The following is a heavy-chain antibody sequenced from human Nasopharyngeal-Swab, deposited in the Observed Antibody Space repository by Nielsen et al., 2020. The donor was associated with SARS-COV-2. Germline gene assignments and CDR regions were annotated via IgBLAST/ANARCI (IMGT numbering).Heavy chain of an antibody. CDR2: IYYSGST. J-gene: IGHJ4*02. CDR3: ARGGARWTEGATTRFDY. D-gene: IGHD1-26*01. V-gene: IGHV4-59*01. Sequence: SETLSLTCTVSGGSISSYYWSWIRQPPGKGLEWMGYIYYSGSTNYNPSLKSRVPISVDTSKNQFSLKLSSVTAADTAVYYCARGGARWTEGATTRFDYWGQGTLVTVSS. CDR1: GGSISSYY.